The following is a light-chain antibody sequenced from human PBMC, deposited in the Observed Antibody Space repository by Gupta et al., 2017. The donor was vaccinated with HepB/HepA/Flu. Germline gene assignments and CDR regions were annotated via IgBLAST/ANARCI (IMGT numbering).Light chain of an antibody. Sequence: SSALTQPPSVSASPGQTASITCSGDKLGDKYASWYQQKPGQAPILVIYQDGERPSGIPERFSGSNSGNTATLTISGTQAVDEADYYCQAWDSSTDVVFGGGTRLTVL. J-gene: IGLJ2*01. CDR3: QAWDSSTDVV. V-gene: IGLV3-1*01. CDR1: KLGDKY. CDR2: QDG.